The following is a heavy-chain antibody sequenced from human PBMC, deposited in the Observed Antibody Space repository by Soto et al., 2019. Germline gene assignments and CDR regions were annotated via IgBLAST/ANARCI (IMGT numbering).Heavy chain of an antibody. CDR2: ISGSGGST. CDR1: GFTFSSYA. CDR3: ATDRGYSYGSPGYYFDY. D-gene: IGHD5-18*01. J-gene: IGHJ4*02. Sequence: EVQLLESGGGLVQPGGSLRLSCAASGFTFSSYAMSWVRQAPGKGLEWVSAISGSGGSTYYADSVKGRFTISRDNSKNTLYLQMNSLRAEDTAVYYCATDRGYSYGSPGYYFDYWGQGTLVTVSS. V-gene: IGHV3-23*01.